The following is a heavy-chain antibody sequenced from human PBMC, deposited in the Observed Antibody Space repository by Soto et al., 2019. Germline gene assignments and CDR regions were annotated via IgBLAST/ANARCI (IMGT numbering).Heavy chain of an antibody. CDR3: ARHETAQSVVNSPTDF. Sequence: GGSLRLSCAASGFTFSSYSMNWVRQAPGKGLEWVSSISSTSDAILYADSVKGRFTISRDNAKYSLYLQMDSLRVEDTAVYYCARHETAQSVVNSPTDFWGLGTLVTVSS. CDR2: ISSTSDAI. V-gene: IGHV3-21*06. CDR1: GFTFSSYS. D-gene: IGHD2-21*01. J-gene: IGHJ4*02.